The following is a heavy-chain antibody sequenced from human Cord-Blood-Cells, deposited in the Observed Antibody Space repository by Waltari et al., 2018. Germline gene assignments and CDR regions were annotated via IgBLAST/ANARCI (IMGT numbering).Heavy chain of an antibody. CDR3: GINNAFDI. Sequence: QVQLVQSGAEVKKPGASVKVSCKASGYTFTSYAMHWVRQAPGQRLEWMGWINAGNGNTKCSQKFQGRVTITRDTSASTAYMELSSLRSEDTAVYYCGINNAFDIWGQGTMVTVSS. J-gene: IGHJ3*02. CDR1: GYTFTSYA. V-gene: IGHV1-3*01. CDR2: INAGNGNT.